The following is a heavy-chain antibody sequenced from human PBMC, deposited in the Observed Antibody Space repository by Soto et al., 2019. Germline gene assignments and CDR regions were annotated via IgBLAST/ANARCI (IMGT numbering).Heavy chain of an antibody. V-gene: IGHV4-59*08. J-gene: IGHJ4*02. Sequence: SETLLLTCTVADGTISGYYGSWIRKPPGKGLEWIGYIYYSGSTNYNPSLKSRVTISVDTSKNQFSLKLSSVTAADTAVYYCASTECSGGSCYQGPFDYWGQGTLVTVSP. CDR1: DGTISGYY. D-gene: IGHD2-15*01. CDR3: ASTECSGGSCYQGPFDY. CDR2: IYYSGST.